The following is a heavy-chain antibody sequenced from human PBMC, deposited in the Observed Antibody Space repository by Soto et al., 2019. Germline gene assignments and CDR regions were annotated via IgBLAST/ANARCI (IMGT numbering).Heavy chain of an antibody. V-gene: IGHV3-23*01. J-gene: IGHJ4*02. CDR3: AKDRGRYSYGYLSFDY. Sequence: PGGSLRLSCAASGFTFTSYAMSWVRQAPGKGLEWVSAISGSGGSTYYADSVKGRFTISRDNSKNTLCLQMNSLRAEDTAVYYCAKDRGRYSYGYLSFDYWGQGTLVTVSS. CDR2: ISGSGGST. CDR1: GFTFTSYA. D-gene: IGHD5-18*01.